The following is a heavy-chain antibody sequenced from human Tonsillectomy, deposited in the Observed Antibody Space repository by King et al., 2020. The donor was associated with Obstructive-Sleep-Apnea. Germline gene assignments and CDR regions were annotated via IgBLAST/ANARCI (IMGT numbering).Heavy chain of an antibody. D-gene: IGHD2-15*01. CDR1: GGSISSGDYY. Sequence: QLQESGPGLVKPSQTLSLTCTVSGGSISSGDYYWSWIRQPPGKGLEWIGYIYYSGSTSYNPSLKSRVTISVDTAKNQFSLKLSSVTAADTAVYYCARSFRYCSGGSCYYFDYWGQGTLVTVSS. V-gene: IGHV4-30-4*01. CDR3: ARSFRYCSGGSCYYFDY. CDR2: IYYSGST. J-gene: IGHJ4*02.